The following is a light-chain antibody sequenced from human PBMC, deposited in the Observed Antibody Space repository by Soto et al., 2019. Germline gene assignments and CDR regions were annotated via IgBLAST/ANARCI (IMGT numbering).Light chain of an antibody. CDR2: GAS. V-gene: IGKV3-20*01. J-gene: IGKJ4*01. Sequence: EIVLTQSPGTLSLSPGERATLSCRASQSVSSSFLAWYQQRPGQAPRLLMYGASSRATGIPDRISGSGPGTDFTLTISRLEPEDFAVYYCQQYGSSPHTFGGGTKVDIK. CDR1: QSVSSSF. CDR3: QQYGSSPHT.